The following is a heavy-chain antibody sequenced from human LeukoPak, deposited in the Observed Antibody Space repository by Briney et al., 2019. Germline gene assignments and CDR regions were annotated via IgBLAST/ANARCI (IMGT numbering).Heavy chain of an antibody. J-gene: IGHJ5*02. CDR3: ARDRRYGSGDRFNWFDP. Sequence: SETLSLTCTVSGGSISRYYWSWIRQPPGKRLEWIGYIYYSGSTNYNPSLKSRVTISVDTSKNQFSLKLSSVTAADTAVYYCARDRRYGSGDRFNWFDPWGQGTLVTVSS. D-gene: IGHD3-10*01. CDR1: GGSISRYY. CDR2: IYYSGST. V-gene: IGHV4-59*01.